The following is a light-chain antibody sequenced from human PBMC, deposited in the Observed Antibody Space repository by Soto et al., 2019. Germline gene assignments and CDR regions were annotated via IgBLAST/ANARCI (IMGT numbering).Light chain of an antibody. CDR1: QSISSY. Sequence: DIQMTQSPSSLSASVGDRVTITCRASQSISSYLNWFQQKPGKAPKLLIYAASSLQSGVPSRFSGSGSGTDFTLTISSLQPEDFATYYCQQNYNAPAALTFGGGTKVEIK. V-gene: IGKV1-39*01. J-gene: IGKJ4*01. CDR2: AAS. CDR3: QQNYNAPAALT.